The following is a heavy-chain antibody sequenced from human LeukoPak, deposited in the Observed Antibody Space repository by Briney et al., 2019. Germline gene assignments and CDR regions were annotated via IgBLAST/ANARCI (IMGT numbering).Heavy chain of an antibody. CDR3: TTTNVGNSPRDY. D-gene: IGHD3-3*01. J-gene: IGHJ4*02. CDR2: VDPKDGET. Sequence: ASVKVSCKASGYTFDDNFMHWVQQAPGKGPEWMGFVDPKDGETVYAEKFQDRVTLSADTSIDTAYMELSSLTSEDTAMYYCTTTNVGNSPRDYWGQGTLVTVSS. V-gene: IGHV1-69-2*01. CDR1: GYTFDDNF.